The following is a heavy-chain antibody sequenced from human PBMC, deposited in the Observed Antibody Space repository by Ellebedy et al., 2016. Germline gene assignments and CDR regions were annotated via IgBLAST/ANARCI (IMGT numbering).Heavy chain of an antibody. Sequence: GGSLRLSXAASGFTFSNYAIHWVRQAPGKGLEWVAVISYDGNNKFYADSVRGRFTISRDNSKNSLYLQMNSLRAEDTAVYYCAKGRALNYYGSGIGYWGQGTLVTVSS. CDR2: ISYDGNNK. D-gene: IGHD3-10*01. J-gene: IGHJ4*02. CDR1: GFTFSNYA. CDR3: AKGRALNYYGSGIGY. V-gene: IGHV3-30-3*01.